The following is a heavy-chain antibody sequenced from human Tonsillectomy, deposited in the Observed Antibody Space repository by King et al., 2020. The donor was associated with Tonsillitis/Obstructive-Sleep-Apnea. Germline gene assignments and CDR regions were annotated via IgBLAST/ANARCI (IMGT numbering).Heavy chain of an antibody. D-gene: IGHD3-10*01. Sequence: VQLVESGGGVVQPGGSLRLSCAASGFTFDDYGMHWVRQAPGKGLEWVSLISGDGGSTYYADSVKGRFTISRDNSKNSLYLQMNSLRTEDTALYYCAKDTSPYGSGSYYSPYFDYWGQGTLVTVSS. J-gene: IGHJ4*02. CDR2: ISGDGGST. V-gene: IGHV3-43*02. CDR1: GFTFDDYG. CDR3: AKDTSPYGSGSYYSPYFDY.